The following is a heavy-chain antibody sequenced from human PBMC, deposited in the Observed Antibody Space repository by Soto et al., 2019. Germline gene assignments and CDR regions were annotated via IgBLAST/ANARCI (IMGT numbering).Heavy chain of an antibody. Sequence: DVQVLESGGGLVQPGGSLRLSCAGSGFTFSRYYMNWVRQAPGKGLEWVSSISTTSTYTHYADSLKGRFTISRDNAKKLLYLQMDSLRAEDTAVYYCARDDGLSSTNVKAFDIWGQGTKVTVSS. V-gene: IGHV3-21*01. CDR3: ARDDGLSSTNVKAFDI. CDR1: GFTFSRYY. D-gene: IGHD2-2*01. CDR2: ISTTSTYT. J-gene: IGHJ3*02.